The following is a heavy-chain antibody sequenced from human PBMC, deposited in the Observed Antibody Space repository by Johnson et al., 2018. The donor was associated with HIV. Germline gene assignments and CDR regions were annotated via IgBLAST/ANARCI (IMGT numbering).Heavy chain of an antibody. Sequence: QVQLVESGGGVVQPGRSLRLSCAASGFTFSSYGMHWVRQAPGKGLESVAVIWYDGSNKYYVDSVKGRFTISRDNAKNSLYLQMNSLRAEDTAVYYCAARGWELQPDAFDIWGQGTMVTVSS. V-gene: IGHV3-33*03. CDR1: GFTFSSYG. J-gene: IGHJ3*02. D-gene: IGHD1-26*01. CDR3: AARGWELQPDAFDI. CDR2: IWYDGSNK.